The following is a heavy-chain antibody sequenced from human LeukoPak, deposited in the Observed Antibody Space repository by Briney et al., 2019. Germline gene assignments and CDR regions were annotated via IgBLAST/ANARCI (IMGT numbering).Heavy chain of an antibody. J-gene: IGHJ3*02. CDR2: ISSSSSYI. CDR3: ARALPSPLYSGSYADAFDI. Sequence: GGSLRLSCAASGFTFSSYAMNWVRQAPGKGLEWVSSISSSSSYIYYADSVKGRFTISRDNAKNSLYLQMNSLRAEDTAVYYCARALPSPLYSGSYADAFDIWGQGTMVTVSS. V-gene: IGHV3-21*01. D-gene: IGHD1-26*01. CDR1: GFTFSSYA.